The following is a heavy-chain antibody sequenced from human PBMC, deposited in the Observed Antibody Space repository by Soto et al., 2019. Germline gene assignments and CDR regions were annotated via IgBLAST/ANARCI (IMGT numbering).Heavy chain of an antibody. CDR3: AREGGYVDY. CDR2: IDESGDS. V-gene: IGHV4-39*02. CDR1: GGPIRSSSHY. J-gene: IGHJ4*02. Sequence: QLQLQESGPGLVKPSEILSLTCTVSGGPIRSSSHYWGWIRQSPGTGLEWIGSIDESGDSYYNPSLKSRVTISVDTSKNQFSLKLISVTGADSAIYYCAREGGYVDYWGQGTLVTVSS. D-gene: IGHD1-1*01.